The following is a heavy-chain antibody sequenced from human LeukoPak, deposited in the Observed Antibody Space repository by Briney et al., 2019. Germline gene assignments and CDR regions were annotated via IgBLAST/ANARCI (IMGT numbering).Heavy chain of an antibody. J-gene: IGHJ4*02. Sequence: GESLKISCKGSGYRFTSYWIGWVRQMPGKGLEWMGIIYPGDSDTRYSPSFQGQVTISADKSISTAYLQWSSLKASDTAMYYCARRDCSSTSCPLFDYWGQGTLVTVSS. V-gene: IGHV5-51*01. CDR2: IYPGDSDT. CDR3: ARRDCSSTSCPLFDY. D-gene: IGHD2-2*01. CDR1: GYRFTSYW.